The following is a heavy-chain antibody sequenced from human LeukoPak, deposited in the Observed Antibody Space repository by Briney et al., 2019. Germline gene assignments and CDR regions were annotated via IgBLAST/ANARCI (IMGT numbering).Heavy chain of an antibody. D-gene: IGHD3-3*01. CDR2: IIPIFGTA. V-gene: IGHV1-69*05. J-gene: IGHJ3*02. CDR1: GGTFSSYA. Sequence: GASVKVSCKASGGTFSSYAISWVRQAPGQGLEWRGGIIPIFGTANYAQKFQGRVTINTDETTSTAYMELGSLRSEDTAVYYCAREAVLRFLEWEEDAFDIWGQGTMVTVSS. CDR3: AREAVLRFLEWEEDAFDI.